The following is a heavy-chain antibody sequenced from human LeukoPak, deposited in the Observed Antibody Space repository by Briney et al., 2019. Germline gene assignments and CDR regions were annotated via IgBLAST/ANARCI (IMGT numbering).Heavy chain of an antibody. D-gene: IGHD6-13*01. CDR2: IYHSGST. Sequence: SQTLSLTCAVSGGSISSGGYSWSWIRQPPGKGLEWIGYIYHSGSTYYNPSLKSRVTISVDRSKNQFSLKLSSVTAADTAVYYCARALAAAGIGGSYYFDYWGQGTLVTVSS. CDR1: GGSISSGGYS. V-gene: IGHV4-30-2*01. CDR3: ARALAAAGIGGSYYFDY. J-gene: IGHJ4*02.